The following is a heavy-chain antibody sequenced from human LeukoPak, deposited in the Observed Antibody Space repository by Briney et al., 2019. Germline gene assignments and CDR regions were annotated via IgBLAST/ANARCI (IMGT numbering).Heavy chain of an antibody. CDR1: GYAFTGYY. CDR2: INPNSGGT. D-gene: IGHD4-23*01. J-gene: IGHJ5*02. V-gene: IGHV1-2*02. Sequence: ASVTVSCKASGYAFTGYYMHWVRQAPGQGLEWMGWINPNSGGTNYAQKFQGRVTMTRDTSISTAYMELSRLRSDDTAVYYCARANSLNWFDPWGQGTLVTVSS. CDR3: ARANSLNWFDP.